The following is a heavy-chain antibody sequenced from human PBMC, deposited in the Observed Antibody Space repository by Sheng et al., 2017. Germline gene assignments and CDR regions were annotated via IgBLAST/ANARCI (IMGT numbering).Heavy chain of an antibody. CDR2: IRYDGSNK. V-gene: IGHV3-30*02. CDR1: GFTFSSYG. Sequence: QVQLVESGGGVVQPGGSLRLSCAASGFTFSSYGMHWVRQAPGKGLEWVAFIRYDGSNKYYADSVKGRFTISRDNSKNTLYLQMNSLRAEDTAVYYCAKEKWELLFGYYMDVWGKGTTVTVSS. CDR3: AKEKWELLFGYYMDV. D-gene: IGHD1-26*01. J-gene: IGHJ6*03.